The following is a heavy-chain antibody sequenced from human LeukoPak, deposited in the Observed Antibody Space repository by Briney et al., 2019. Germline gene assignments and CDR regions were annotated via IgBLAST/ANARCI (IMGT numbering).Heavy chain of an antibody. V-gene: IGHV4-4*02. CDR2: IYHSGST. D-gene: IGHD6-13*01. Sequence: SGTLSLTCAVSGGSISSGNWWSWVRQPPGKGLEWIGEIYHSGSTNYNPALMSRVTISVDKSKNQFSLKVNSVTAADTAVYYCARGHIAAHHAFDIWGQGTMVTVSS. CDR3: ARGHIAAHHAFDI. CDR1: GGSISSGNW. J-gene: IGHJ3*02.